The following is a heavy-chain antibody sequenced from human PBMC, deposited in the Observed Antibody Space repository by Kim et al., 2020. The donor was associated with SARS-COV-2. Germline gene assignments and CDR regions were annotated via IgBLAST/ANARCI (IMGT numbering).Heavy chain of an antibody. CDR2: IYPGDSDT. CDR3: GRLRRGDTSPLDY. CDR1: GYSFTNSW. D-gene: IGHD3-22*01. Sequence: GESLKISCKASGYSFTNSWIGWVRQMPGKGLEWMGIIYPGDSDTIYSPSFQGQVTISADKSINTAYLQWSNLKASDTAMYYCGRLRRGDTSPLDYWGQGTLVTVSS. J-gene: IGHJ4*02. V-gene: IGHV5-51*01.